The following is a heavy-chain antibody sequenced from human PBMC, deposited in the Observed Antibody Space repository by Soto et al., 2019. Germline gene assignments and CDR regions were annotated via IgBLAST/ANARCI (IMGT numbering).Heavy chain of an antibody. CDR1: EYSFTSYW. CDR3: ARNDYNGNSIDY. J-gene: IGHJ4*01. CDR2: IYPGDSDT. V-gene: IGHV5-51*01. Sequence: GESLKISCKGSEYSFTSYWIGWVRQMPGKGLEWMGIIYPGDSDTRYSPSFQGQVTISADKSINTAYLQWNSLKTSDTAIYYCARNDYNGNSIDYWGHGTLVTVSS. D-gene: IGHD4-4*01.